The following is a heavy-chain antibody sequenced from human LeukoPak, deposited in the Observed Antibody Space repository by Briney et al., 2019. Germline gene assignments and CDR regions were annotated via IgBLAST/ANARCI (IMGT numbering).Heavy chain of an antibody. CDR1: GYTFTSYD. V-gene: IGHV1-8*01. Sequence: ASVKVSCKASGYTFTSYDINCVRQATGQGLEWMGWMNPNSGNTGYAQKFQGRVTMTRNTSISTAYMEPSSLRSEDTAVYYCARGAARDYGDYDYWGQGTLVTVSS. CDR3: ARGAARDYGDYDY. D-gene: IGHD4-17*01. J-gene: IGHJ4*02. CDR2: MNPNSGNT.